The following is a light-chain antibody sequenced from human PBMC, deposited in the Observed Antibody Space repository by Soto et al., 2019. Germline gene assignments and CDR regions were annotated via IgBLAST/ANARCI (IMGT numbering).Light chain of an antibody. V-gene: IGKV3-15*01. CDR1: RSISRN. CDR3: QPHNNWPVVT. CDR2: GAS. J-gene: IGKJ4*01. Sequence: EMVMTQSPATLSVSPGERATLSCRASRSISRNLAWYQQKPGQAPRLLIYGASTRATGIPARFSGSGSGTEFTLPINSLQSEDFAIYYCQPHNNWPVVTFGGGTRVEIK.